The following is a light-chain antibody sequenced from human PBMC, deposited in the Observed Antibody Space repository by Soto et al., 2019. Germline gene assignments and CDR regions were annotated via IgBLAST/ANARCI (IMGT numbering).Light chain of an antibody. J-gene: IGKJ1*01. V-gene: IGKV1-9*01. CDR3: QQLNSYPVT. CDR1: QCIRSY. Sequence: DIQLTQSPSFLSASAGDRVTITCRASQCIRSYLAWYQQKPGRAPQLLIYAASTLQSGVPSRFSGSGSGTEFTLTISSLQPADFATYYCQQLNSYPVTFGQGTKVEIK. CDR2: AAS.